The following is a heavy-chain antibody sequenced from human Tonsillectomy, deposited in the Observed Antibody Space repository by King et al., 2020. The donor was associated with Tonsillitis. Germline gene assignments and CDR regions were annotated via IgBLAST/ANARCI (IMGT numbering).Heavy chain of an antibody. CDR2: ISLDGSRT. V-gene: IGHV3-30*07. CDR1: EFTFSRSA. CDR3: AREGGHDYIKYINYYYYYFMDV. D-gene: IGHD4-11*01. J-gene: IGHJ6*03. Sequence: VQLVESGGGVVQSGGSLRLSCAASEFTFSRSALHWFRQAPGKGLEGVAVISLDGSRTHYADSVKGRFTVSRDNSKNTRYLQMNSLRTEETAVFYWAREGGHDYIKYINYYYYYFMDVWGKGTTVTVSS.